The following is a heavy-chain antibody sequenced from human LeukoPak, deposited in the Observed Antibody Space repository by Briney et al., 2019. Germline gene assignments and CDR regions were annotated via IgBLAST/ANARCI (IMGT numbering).Heavy chain of an antibody. CDR3: ARDPLELRLTPFDY. V-gene: IGHV3-21*01. CDR2: ISSSSSYI. D-gene: IGHD5-24*01. J-gene: IGHJ4*02. Sequence: GSLRLSCSTSWFTFNRYNMNWVRQGPGKGLEWVSSISSSSSYIYYADSVKGRFTISRDNAKNSLYLQMNSLRAEDTAVYYCARDPLELRLTPFDYWGQGTLVTVSS. CDR1: WFTFNRYN.